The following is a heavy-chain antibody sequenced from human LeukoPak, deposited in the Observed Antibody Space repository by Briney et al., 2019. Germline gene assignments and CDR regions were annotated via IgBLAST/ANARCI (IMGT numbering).Heavy chain of an antibody. CDR1: GFTFSSYG. V-gene: IGHV3-23*01. Sequence: GGSLRLSCAASGFTFSSYGMSWVRQAPGKGLEWVSTISGSGRSTYYADSVKGRFTISRDNSKNTLYLQMNSLRAEDTAVYYCAKDPFTSGANWFDPWGQGTLVTVSS. J-gene: IGHJ5*02. CDR2: ISGSGRST. D-gene: IGHD1-26*01. CDR3: AKDPFTSGANWFDP.